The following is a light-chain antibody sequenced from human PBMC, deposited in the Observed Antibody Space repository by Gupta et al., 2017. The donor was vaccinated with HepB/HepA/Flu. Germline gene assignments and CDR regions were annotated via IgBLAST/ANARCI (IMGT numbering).Light chain of an antibody. Sequence: ILTQPPSVSVAPGRTARITCGGNNIGTKSVHWYQQRPGQAPLVVIYEDTNRPSGIPERISGSNSGNTATLTISRVEAGDEADYYCQVWDTRTDHPVVFGGGTKLTV. CDR3: QVWDTRTDHPVV. CDR1: NIGTKS. V-gene: IGLV3-21*03. CDR2: EDT. J-gene: IGLJ2*01.